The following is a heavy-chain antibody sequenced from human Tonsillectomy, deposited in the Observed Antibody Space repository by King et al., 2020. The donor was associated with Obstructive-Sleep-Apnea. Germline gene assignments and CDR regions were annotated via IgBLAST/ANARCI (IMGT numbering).Heavy chain of an antibody. CDR1: GFTVRSNY. V-gene: IGHV3-66*01. J-gene: IGHJ4*02. CDR3: ARVGLHGDYDHFFKEYYFDF. Sequence: VQLVESGGGLVQPGGSLRLSCAASGFTVRSNYMSWVRQAPGKGLEWVSVIYSGGSTYYADSVKGRFSISRDNSKNTLYLQMNSLRAEDTAVYYCARVGLHGDYDHFFKEYYFDFWGQGTLVTVSS. D-gene: IGHD4-17*01. CDR2: IYSGGST.